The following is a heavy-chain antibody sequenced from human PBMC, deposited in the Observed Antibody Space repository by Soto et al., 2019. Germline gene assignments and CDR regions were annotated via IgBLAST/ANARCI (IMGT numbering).Heavy chain of an antibody. V-gene: IGHV3-15*01. Sequence: EVQLVESGGGLVKPGGSLRLSCAASGFTFSNAWMSWVRQAPGKGLEWVGRIKSKTDGGTTDYAAPVKGRFTISRDDSKNTLYLQMNSLKTEDTAVYYCTTDRNYDYVWGSYRYRVYWGQGTLVTVSS. CDR2: IKSKTDGGTT. J-gene: IGHJ4*02. CDR3: TTDRNYDYVWGSYRYRVY. CDR1: GFTFSNAW. D-gene: IGHD3-16*02.